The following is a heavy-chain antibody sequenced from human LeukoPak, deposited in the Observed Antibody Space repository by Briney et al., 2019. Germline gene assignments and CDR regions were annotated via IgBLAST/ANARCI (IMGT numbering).Heavy chain of an antibody. J-gene: IGHJ4*02. CDR2: INYSGST. V-gene: IGHV4-34*01. Sequence: SETLSLTCAVYGGSFSGYYWSWIRQPPGKGLKWIGEINYSGSTNYNPSLKSRVTISVDTSKNQFSLKVTSVTAADTAVYYCARAPSLAAAGTHYFDYWGQGTLVTVSS. CDR1: GGSFSGYY. D-gene: IGHD6-13*01. CDR3: ARAPSLAAAGTHYFDY.